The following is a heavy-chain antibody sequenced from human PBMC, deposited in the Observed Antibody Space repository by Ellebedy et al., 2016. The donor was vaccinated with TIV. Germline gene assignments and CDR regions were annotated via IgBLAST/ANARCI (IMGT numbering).Heavy chain of an antibody. J-gene: IGHJ4*02. CDR1: GFTFGNDA. V-gene: IGHV3-23*01. CDR2: ISGNGITA. Sequence: GGSLRLSXAASGFTFGNDAMSWVRQAPGKGPEWVSAISGNGITAYYADSVKGRFTVSRDNAKNTLYLQMNSLRVEDTAVYYCSRQVTGSASGPGDYWGQGTLVIVSP. CDR3: SRQVTGSASGPGDY. D-gene: IGHD6-6*01.